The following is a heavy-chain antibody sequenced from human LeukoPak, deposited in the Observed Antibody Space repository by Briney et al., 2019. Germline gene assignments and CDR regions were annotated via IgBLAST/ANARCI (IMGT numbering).Heavy chain of an antibody. Sequence: GRSLRLSCAASGFTFSSYAMHWVRQAPGKGLEWVAVISYDGSNKYYADSVKGRFTISRDNSKNTLYLQMNSLRAEDTAVYYCARDMYSGSYETGEYYFDYWGQGTLVTVSS. CDR1: GFTFSSYA. CDR3: ARDMYSGSYETGEYYFDY. D-gene: IGHD1-26*01. CDR2: ISYDGSNK. V-gene: IGHV3-30*04. J-gene: IGHJ4*02.